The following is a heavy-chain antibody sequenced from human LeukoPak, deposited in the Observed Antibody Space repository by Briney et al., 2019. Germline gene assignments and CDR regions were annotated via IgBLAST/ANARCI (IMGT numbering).Heavy chain of an antibody. V-gene: IGHV3-23*01. D-gene: IGHD2-2*01. CDR2: ISGSGGST. CDR1: GFTFSSYA. J-gene: IGHJ4*02. Sequence: PGASLRLSCAASGFTFSSYAMSSVSPAAGEGMEWVSSISGSGGSTYYADSVKGRFNISRDNPKNTLYLQMNSLRAEDTAVYYCAKGGLGYCSSTSCYDPPFDYWGQGTLVTVSS. CDR3: AKGGLGYCSSTSCYDPPFDY.